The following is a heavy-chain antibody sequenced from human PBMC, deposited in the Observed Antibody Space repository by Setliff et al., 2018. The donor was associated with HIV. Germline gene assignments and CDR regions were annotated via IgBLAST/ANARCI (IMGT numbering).Heavy chain of an antibody. CDR3: ARQEEMATILSQSGTFDI. D-gene: IGHD1-26*01. J-gene: IGHJ3*02. Sequence: PGESLKISCQASGYSFTNYWIGWVRQMPGKGLEWMGIIYPGDSDTRYSPSFQGQVTISADKSISTAYLQWSSLKASDTAMYYCARQEEMATILSQSGTFDIWGQGTMVTVSS. V-gene: IGHV5-51*01. CDR2: IYPGDSDT. CDR1: GYSFTNYW.